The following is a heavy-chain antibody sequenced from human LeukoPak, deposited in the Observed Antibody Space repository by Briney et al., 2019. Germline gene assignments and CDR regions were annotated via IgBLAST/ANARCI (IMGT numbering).Heavy chain of an antibody. D-gene: IGHD3-9*01. J-gene: IGHJ4*02. V-gene: IGHV3-21*04. Sequence: GGSLRLSCAASGFTFSSYSMNWVRQAPGKGLEWVSSISSSSSYIYYADSVKGRFTISRDNSKNTLYLQMNSLRAEDTAVYYCAKVNDILTGYYTPYYFDYWGQGTLVTVSS. CDR2: ISSSSSYI. CDR1: GFTFSSYS. CDR3: AKVNDILTGYYTPYYFDY.